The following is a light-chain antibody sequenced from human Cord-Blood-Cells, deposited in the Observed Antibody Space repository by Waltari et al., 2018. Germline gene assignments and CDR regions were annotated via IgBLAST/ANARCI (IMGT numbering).Light chain of an antibody. CDR3: QQYGSSGFT. Sequence: EIVLTQSPGTLSLSPGERATLSCRASQSVSSSYLARYQQKPGQAPRLLIYGASSRATGIPDRFSGSGSGTDCTLTISRLEPEDFALYFCQQYGSSGFTFGPGTKVDIK. V-gene: IGKV3-20*01. CDR1: QSVSSSY. J-gene: IGKJ3*01. CDR2: GAS.